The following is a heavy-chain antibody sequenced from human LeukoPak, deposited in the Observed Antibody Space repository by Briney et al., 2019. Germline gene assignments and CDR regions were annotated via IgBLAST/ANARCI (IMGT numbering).Heavy chain of an antibody. V-gene: IGHV2-5*02. Sequence: SGPTLVKPTQTLTLTCTFSGFSLSTSGVGVAWIRQPPGKALEWLALIYWDDDKRYSTSLKSRITSTKDTSKNQVVLTMTNMDPVDTATYYCAHYDYGDSPTVDYFDYWGQGTLVTVSS. CDR2: IYWDDDK. J-gene: IGHJ4*02. CDR3: AHYDYGDSPTVDYFDY. CDR1: GFSLSTSGVG. D-gene: IGHD4-17*01.